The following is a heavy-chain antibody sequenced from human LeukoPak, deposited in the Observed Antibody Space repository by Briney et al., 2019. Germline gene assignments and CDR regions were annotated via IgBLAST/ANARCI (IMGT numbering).Heavy chain of an antibody. CDR3: ARSATPGRAFDI. CDR2: ISSNGGST. V-gene: IGHV3-64*01. D-gene: IGHD2-15*01. J-gene: IGHJ3*02. Sequence: PGGSLRLSCAASGFTFSSYAMHWVRQAPGKGLEYVSAISSNGGSTYYANSVKGRFTISRDNSKNTLYLQMGSLRAEDMAVYYCARSATPGRAFDIWGQGTMVTVSS. CDR1: GFTFSSYA.